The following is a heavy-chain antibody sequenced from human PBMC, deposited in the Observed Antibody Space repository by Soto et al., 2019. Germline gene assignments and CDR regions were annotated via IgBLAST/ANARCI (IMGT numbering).Heavy chain of an antibody. CDR1: GFSLTTTEVA. CDR2: IYWYDDK. V-gene: IGHV2-5*01. CDR3: ANSRTIATVAVDY. Sequence: QITLKESGPSLVNPTQSLTLTCSFSGFSLTTTEVAVGWIRQPPGKALEWLALIYWYDDKRYSPSLKSSLTITNDTAKNQVVLTMTNVPPEDTATYFGANSRTIATVAVDYWGQGILVTVSS. D-gene: IGHD6-13*01. J-gene: IGHJ4*02.